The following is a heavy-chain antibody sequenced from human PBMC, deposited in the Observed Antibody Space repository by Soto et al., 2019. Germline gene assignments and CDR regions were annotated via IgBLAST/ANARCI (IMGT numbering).Heavy chain of an antibody. CDR1: GFSLTTSGVA. Sequence: QITLKESGPTLVKPTQTLTLTCTVSGFSLTTSGVAVAWIRQPPGKALEWLALISGSDEKRYRPSLHSRLTIIQDTSKNQVVLTMASMDPVYTATYSCANRHPASPAFANWGQGTLVTVSS. V-gene: IGHV2-5*01. J-gene: IGHJ4*02. CDR3: ANRHPASPAFAN. CDR2: ISGSDEK.